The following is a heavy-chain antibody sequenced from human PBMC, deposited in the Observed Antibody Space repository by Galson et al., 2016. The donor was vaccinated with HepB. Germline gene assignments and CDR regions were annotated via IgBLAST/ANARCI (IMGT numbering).Heavy chain of an antibody. J-gene: IGHJ4*02. CDR3: AGGNGYFVY. V-gene: IGHV4-39*01. Sequence: ETLSLTCEVSGVNIRRSQYYWGWVRQPPGKALEWIGSLRYTGTAYYNEALKTRVTISEDTPRNAFSLRLSSLTAADTALYFCAGGNGYFVYWGQGALVTVSS. CDR1: GVNIRRSQYY. CDR2: LRYTGTA. D-gene: IGHD2-8*01.